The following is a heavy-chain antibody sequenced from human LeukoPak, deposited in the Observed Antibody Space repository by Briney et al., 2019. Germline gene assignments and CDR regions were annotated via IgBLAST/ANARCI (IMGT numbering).Heavy chain of an antibody. Sequence: ASVKVSCKASGGTFSSYAISWVRQAPGQGLEWMGWISAYNGNTNYAQKLQGRVTMTTDTSTSTAYMELRSLRSDDTAVYYCARCRSRPLYYYYYYMDVWGKGTTVTASS. D-gene: IGHD6-25*01. CDR2: ISAYNGNT. V-gene: IGHV1-18*01. CDR1: GGTFSSYA. CDR3: ARCRSRPLYYYYYYMDV. J-gene: IGHJ6*03.